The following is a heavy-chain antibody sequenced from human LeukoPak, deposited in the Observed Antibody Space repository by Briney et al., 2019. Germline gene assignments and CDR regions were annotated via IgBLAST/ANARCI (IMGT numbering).Heavy chain of an antibody. CDR2: IKEDGSEK. CDR1: GFTLSGYW. Sequence: GGSLRLSCAASGFTLSGYWMSWVRQAPGKGLEWVASIKEDGSEKYYVDSVEGRFTISRDNAKNSLSLQMNSLRAEDSAVYYCARGFYGHDPYYYYMDVWGKGTTVTVSS. J-gene: IGHJ6*03. CDR3: ARGFYGHDPYYYYMDV. V-gene: IGHV3-7*04. D-gene: IGHD2/OR15-2a*01.